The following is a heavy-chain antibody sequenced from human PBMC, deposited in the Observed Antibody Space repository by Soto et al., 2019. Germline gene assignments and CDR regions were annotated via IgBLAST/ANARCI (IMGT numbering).Heavy chain of an antibody. CDR2: IIPIFGTA. CDR3: ARYSGAYCGGDCYHHDAFYI. V-gene: IGHV1-69*01. D-gene: IGHD2-21*02. J-gene: IGHJ3*02. Sequence: QVQLVQSGAEVKKPGSSVKVSCKASGGTFSSYAISWVRQAPGQGLEWMGGIIPIFGTANYAQKFQGRVTITADESTSTAYMELSSLRSEDTAVYYCARYSGAYCGGDCYHHDAFYIWGQGTMVTVSS. CDR1: GGTFSSYA.